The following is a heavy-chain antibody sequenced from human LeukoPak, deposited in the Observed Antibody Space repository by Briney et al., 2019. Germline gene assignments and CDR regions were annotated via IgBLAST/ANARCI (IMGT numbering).Heavy chain of an antibody. CDR2: ISYDGSNK. Sequence: GRSLRLSCAASGFTFSSYGMHWVRQAPGRGLEWVAVISYDGSNKYYADSVKGRFTISRDNSKNTLYLQMNSLRAEDTAVYYCAKEGRPEGGWIYYYYGMDVWGQGTTVTVSS. V-gene: IGHV3-30*18. J-gene: IGHJ6*02. D-gene: IGHD6-19*01. CDR1: GFTFSSYG. CDR3: AKEGRPEGGWIYYYYGMDV.